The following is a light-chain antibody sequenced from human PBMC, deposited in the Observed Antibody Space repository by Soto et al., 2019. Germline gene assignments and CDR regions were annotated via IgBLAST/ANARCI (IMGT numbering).Light chain of an antibody. CDR2: WAS. CDR1: QSVLYSSNNKNY. J-gene: IGKJ4*01. V-gene: IGKV4-1*01. CDR3: HQYYSVPLT. Sequence: DIVMTQSPDSLAVSLGERATINCKSSQSVLYSSNNKNYLAWYQQKPGQPPKLLIYWASTRESGVPDRFSGSGSGTDFPLTISSLQAEDVAVYYCHQYYSVPLTFGGGTKVEIK.